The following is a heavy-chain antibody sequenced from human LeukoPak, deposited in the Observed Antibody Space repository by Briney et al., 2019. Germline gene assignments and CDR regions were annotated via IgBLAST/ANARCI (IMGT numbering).Heavy chain of an antibody. CDR1: GYSFTSYW. Sequence: AGESLKISCKGSGYSFTSYWIGWVRQMPGKGLEWMGIIYPGDSDTRYSPSFQGQVTISADKSISTAYLQWSSLKASDTAMYYCARHHRMVLLGGVNDAFDIWGQGTMVTVSS. J-gene: IGHJ3*02. CDR2: IYPGDSDT. CDR3: ARHHRMVLLGGVNDAFDI. V-gene: IGHV5-51*01. D-gene: IGHD4/OR15-4a*01.